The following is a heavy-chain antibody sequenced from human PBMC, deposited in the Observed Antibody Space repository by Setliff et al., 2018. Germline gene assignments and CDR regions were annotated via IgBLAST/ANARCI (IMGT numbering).Heavy chain of an antibody. CDR3: ARDRDSSGYPYYFDY. Sequence: LSLTCTVSGGSISSGGYYWSWIRQHPGKGLEWIGYIYYSGGTYYNPSLKSRVTISVDTSKNQFSLKLSSVTAADTAAYYCARDRDSSGYPYYFDYWGQGTLVTVSS. D-gene: IGHD3-22*01. J-gene: IGHJ4*02. CDR1: GGSISSGGYY. CDR2: IYYSGGT. V-gene: IGHV4-31*03.